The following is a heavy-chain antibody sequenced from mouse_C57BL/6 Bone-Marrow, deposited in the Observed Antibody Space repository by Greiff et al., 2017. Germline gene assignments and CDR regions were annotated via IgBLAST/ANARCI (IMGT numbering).Heavy chain of an antibody. J-gene: IGHJ4*01. CDR1: GYTFTSYW. Sequence: VQLQQPGAELVRPGSSVKLSCKASGYTFTSYWMDWVKQRPGQGLEWIGNIYPSDSETNYNEKFKDKATLTVDKSSSTAYMQLSSLTSEDSAVYYGARLHWNASCYYMDYWGQGTSVTVSS. CDR2: IYPSDSET. CDR3: ARLHWNASCYYMDY. V-gene: IGHV1-61*01. D-gene: IGHD2-12*01.